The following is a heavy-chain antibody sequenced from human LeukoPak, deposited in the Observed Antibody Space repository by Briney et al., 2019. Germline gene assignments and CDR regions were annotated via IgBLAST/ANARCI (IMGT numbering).Heavy chain of an antibody. J-gene: IGHJ6*02. CDR3: ARERYSYGLGYGMDV. CDR1: GFTFTAYY. V-gene: IGHV1-2*02. CDR2: INPNSGGT. Sequence: ASVKVSCKASGFTFTAYYMHWVRQAPGQGLEWMGWINPNSGGTNYAQKFQGRVTMTRDTSISTAYMGLSRLRSDDTAVYYCARERYSYGLGYGMDVWGQGTTVTVSS. D-gene: IGHD5-18*01.